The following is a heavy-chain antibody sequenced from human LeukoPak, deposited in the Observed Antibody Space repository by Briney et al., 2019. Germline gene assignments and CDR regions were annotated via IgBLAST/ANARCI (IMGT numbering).Heavy chain of an antibody. Sequence: PGGSLRLSCAASGFTFSSYGMHWVRQAPGKGLEWVAVIWYDRSNKYYADSVKGRFTISRDNSKNTLYLQMNSLRAEDTAVYYCARDLAGAGSSYMDVWGKGTTVTVSS. CDR1: GFTFSSYG. CDR3: ARDLAGAGSSYMDV. D-gene: IGHD5-12*01. CDR2: IWYDRSNK. J-gene: IGHJ6*03. V-gene: IGHV3-33*01.